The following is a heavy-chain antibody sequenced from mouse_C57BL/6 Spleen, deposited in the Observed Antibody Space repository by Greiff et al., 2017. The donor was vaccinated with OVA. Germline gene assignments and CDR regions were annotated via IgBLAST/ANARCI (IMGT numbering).Heavy chain of an antibody. CDR1: GFTFSSYG. Sequence: EVQRVESGGDLVKPGGSLKLSCAASGFTFSSYGMSWVRQTPVKRLEWVATISSGGSYTYYPDSVKGRFTISRDNAKNTLYHQMSSLKSEDTAMYYCSRQGVETWFAYWGQGTLVTVSA. J-gene: IGHJ3*01. CDR3: SRQGVETWFAY. CDR2: ISSGGSYT. V-gene: IGHV5-6*01.